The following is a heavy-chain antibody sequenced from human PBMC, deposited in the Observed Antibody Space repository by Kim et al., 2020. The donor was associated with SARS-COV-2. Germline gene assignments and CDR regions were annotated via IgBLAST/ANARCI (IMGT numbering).Heavy chain of an antibody. J-gene: IGHJ6*03. D-gene: IGHD3-10*01. CDR1: GGSISSGGYY. Sequence: SETLSLTCTVSGGSISSGGYYWSWIRQHPGKGLEWIGYIYYTGRIYYNPSLKSRVTISVETSKNQFSLKLSSVTAADTAVYYCARSLYSPSSGRSGYYYYMDVWGKGTTVTVSS. CDR3: ARSLYSPSSGRSGYYYYMDV. V-gene: IGHV4-31*03. CDR2: IYYTGRI.